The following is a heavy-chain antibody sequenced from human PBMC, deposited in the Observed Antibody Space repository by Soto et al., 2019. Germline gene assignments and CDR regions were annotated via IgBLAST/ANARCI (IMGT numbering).Heavy chain of an antibody. CDR3: ARFDSSGYYYDQDYYYGMDV. CDR2: IWYDGSNK. Sequence: GGSLRLSCAASGFTFSSYGMHWVRQAPGKGLEWVAVIWYDGSNKYYADSVKGRFTISRDNSKNTLYLQMNNLRAEDTAVYYCARFDSSGYYYDQDYYYGMDVWGQGTTVTVSS. D-gene: IGHD3-22*01. J-gene: IGHJ6*02. V-gene: IGHV3-33*01. CDR1: GFTFSSYG.